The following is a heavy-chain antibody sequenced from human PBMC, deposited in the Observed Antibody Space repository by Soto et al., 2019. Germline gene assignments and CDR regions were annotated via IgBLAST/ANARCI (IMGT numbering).Heavy chain of an antibody. CDR1: GFTFSSYA. Sequence: QVQLVESGGGVVQPGRSLRLSCAASGFTFSSYAMHWVRQAPGKGLEWVAVISYDGSNKYYADSVKGRFTISRDNSKNKLYLQMNSLRAEDTAVYYCNCGGDPFDYWGQGTLVTVSS. J-gene: IGHJ4*02. D-gene: IGHD2-21*02. V-gene: IGHV3-30-3*01. CDR2: ISYDGSNK. CDR3: NCGGDPFDY.